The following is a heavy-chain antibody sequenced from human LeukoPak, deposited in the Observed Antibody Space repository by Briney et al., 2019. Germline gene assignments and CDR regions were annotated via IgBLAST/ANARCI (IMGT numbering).Heavy chain of an antibody. CDR2: ICYSASS. V-gene: IGHV4-39*01. J-gene: IGHJ4*02. CDR1: GGSITSGSYY. Sequence: PSETLSLTCTVSGGSITSGSYYWGWIRQYPGQELVWIGNICYSASSYYNPSLKSRVTISVDTSKNQFSLKLSSVTAADTAVYYCARYAVEYSGTYFDSWGQGSLVTVSS. CDR3: ARYAVEYSGTYFDS. D-gene: IGHD1-26*01.